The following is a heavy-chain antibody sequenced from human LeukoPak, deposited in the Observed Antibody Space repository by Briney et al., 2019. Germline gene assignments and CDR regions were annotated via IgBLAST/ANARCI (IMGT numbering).Heavy chain of an antibody. D-gene: IGHD3-3*01. CDR3: ARDHSGGFGVAGKVGFDP. V-gene: IGHV1-18*01. J-gene: IGHJ5*02. CDR1: GYTFTSYG. CDR2: ISAYNGNT. Sequence: ASVKVSCKAPGYTFTSYGISWVRQAPGQGLEWMGWISAYNGNTNYAQKLQGRVTMTTDTSTSTAYMELRSLRSDDTAVYYCARDHSGGFGVAGKVGFDPWGQGTLLTVSS.